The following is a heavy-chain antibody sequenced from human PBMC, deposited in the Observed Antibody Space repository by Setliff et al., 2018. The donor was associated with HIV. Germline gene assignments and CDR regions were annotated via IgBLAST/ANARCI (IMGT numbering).Heavy chain of an antibody. J-gene: IGHJ4*02. D-gene: IGHD3-22*01. CDR2: FYTSGST. Sequence: LTCTVSGGSINTYYWSWIRQPAGKGLEWIGRFYTSGSTNYNPSLKSRVTMSVDTSKNQFSLKLSSVTAADTAVYYCARDRLTYYFDYWGQGILVTVSS. CDR3: ARDRLTYYFDY. V-gene: IGHV4-4*07. CDR1: GGSINTYY.